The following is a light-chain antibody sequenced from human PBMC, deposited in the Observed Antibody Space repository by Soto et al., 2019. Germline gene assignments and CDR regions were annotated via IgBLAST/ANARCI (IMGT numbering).Light chain of an antibody. CDR3: SSYAGSNNFV. CDR2: EVS. J-gene: IGLJ1*01. CDR1: SSDVGGYNY. Sequence: QCVLAKPPSAYGVPGQAVTISYNGTSSDVGGYNYVSWYQQHPGKAPKLMIYEVSKRPSGVPDRFSGSKSGNTASLTVSGLQAEDEADYYCSSYAGSNNFVFGTGTKVTVL. V-gene: IGLV2-8*01.